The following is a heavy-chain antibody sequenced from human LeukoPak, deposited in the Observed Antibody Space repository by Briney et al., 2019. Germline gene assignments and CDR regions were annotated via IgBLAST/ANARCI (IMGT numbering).Heavy chain of an antibody. V-gene: IGHV6-1*01. CDR2: TCYRSKWYN. CDR3: ARDLYYYGSGSHYYYYGMDV. Sequence: SQTLSLTCAISGDSVSSSSAAWNWIRQSPSRGLEWLGRTCYRSKWYNDYAVSVKSRITINPDTSKNQFSLQLNSVTPEDTAVYYCARDLYYYGSGSHYYYYGMDVWGKGTTVTVSS. CDR1: GDSVSSSSAA. J-gene: IGHJ6*04. D-gene: IGHD3-10*01.